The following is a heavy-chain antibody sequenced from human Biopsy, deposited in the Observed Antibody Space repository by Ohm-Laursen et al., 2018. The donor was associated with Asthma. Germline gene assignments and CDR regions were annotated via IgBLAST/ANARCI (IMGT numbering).Heavy chain of an antibody. Sequence: SLRLSCTASGLTFGSYGLHWVRQAPGKGLEWVADIWFDGSNKHYADSVKGRFTISRDNSKNTLYLQMNSLRAEDTALYYCGRERSYMVDYWGQGTLVIVSS. D-gene: IGHD3-10*01. CDR1: GLTFGSYG. CDR3: GRERSYMVDY. CDR2: IWFDGSNK. J-gene: IGHJ4*02. V-gene: IGHV3-33*01.